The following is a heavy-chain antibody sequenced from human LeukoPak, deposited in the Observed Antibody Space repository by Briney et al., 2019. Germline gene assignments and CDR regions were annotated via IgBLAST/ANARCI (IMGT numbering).Heavy chain of an antibody. CDR1: GFTFDDYT. CDR2: ISWDGGST. V-gene: IGHV3-43*01. J-gene: IGHJ4*02. D-gene: IGHD2-15*01. CDR3: AKALFPYCSGGSCYSDY. Sequence: GGSLRLSCAASGFTFDDYTMHWVRQAPGKGLEWVSLISWDGGSTYYADSVKGRFTISRDNSKNSLHLQMNSLRTEDTALYYCAKALFPYCSGGSCYSDYWGQGTLVTVSS.